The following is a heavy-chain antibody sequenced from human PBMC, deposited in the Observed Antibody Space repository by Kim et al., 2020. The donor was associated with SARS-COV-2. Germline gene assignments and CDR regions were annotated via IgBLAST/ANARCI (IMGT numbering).Heavy chain of an antibody. J-gene: IGHJ6*03. V-gene: IGHV3-20*04. CDR1: GFTLDDYG. D-gene: IGHD2-8*02. Sequence: GGSLRLSCAASGFTLDDYGMSWVRQAPGKGLEWVSGINWNGGSTGYADSVKGRFTISRDNAKNSLYLQMNSLRAEDTALYYCARARGHCTGGVCYGYYYYYMDVWGKGTTVTVSS. CDR3: ARARGHCTGGVCYGYYYYYMDV. CDR2: INWNGGST.